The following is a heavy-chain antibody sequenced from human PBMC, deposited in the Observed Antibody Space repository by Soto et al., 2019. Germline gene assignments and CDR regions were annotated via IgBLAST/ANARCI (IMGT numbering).Heavy chain of an antibody. V-gene: IGHV1-46*01. CDR1: GYTFTSYY. J-gene: IGHJ6*02. Sequence: ASVKVSCKASGYTFTSYYMHWVRQAPGQGLEWMGIINPSGGSTSYAQKFQGRVTMTRDTSTSTVYMELSSLRSEDTAVYYCARGNGSGYDRPHYYYSGMDVWGQGXTVTVSS. CDR2: INPSGGST. D-gene: IGHD5-12*01. CDR3: ARGNGSGYDRPHYYYSGMDV.